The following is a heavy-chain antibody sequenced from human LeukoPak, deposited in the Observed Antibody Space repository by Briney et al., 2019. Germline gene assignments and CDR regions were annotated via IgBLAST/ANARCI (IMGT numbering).Heavy chain of an antibody. Sequence: PSETLSLTCTVSGGSISSGSYYWSRIRQPPGKGLEWIGYIYYSGSTNYNPSLKSRVTISVDTSKNQFSLKLSSVTAADTAVYYCARQSSRGYSYGRYAFDIWGQGTMVTVSS. V-gene: IGHV4-61*01. CDR3: ARQSSRGYSYGRYAFDI. CDR2: IYYSGST. J-gene: IGHJ3*02. CDR1: GGSISSGSYY. D-gene: IGHD5-18*01.